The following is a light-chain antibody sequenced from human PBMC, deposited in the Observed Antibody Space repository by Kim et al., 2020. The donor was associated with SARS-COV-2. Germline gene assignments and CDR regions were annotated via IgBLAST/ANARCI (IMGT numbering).Light chain of an antibody. Sequence: GQRVTISRSGGISNIGTNPVNWYQQLPGTVPKLLMSYDNQRPSGVPDRFSGSKSGSSASLAISGLQSEDEADYYCAVWDDSLNAVVFGGGTKVTVL. J-gene: IGLJ2*01. CDR2: YDN. CDR3: AVWDDSLNAVV. V-gene: IGLV1-44*01. CDR1: ISNIGTNP.